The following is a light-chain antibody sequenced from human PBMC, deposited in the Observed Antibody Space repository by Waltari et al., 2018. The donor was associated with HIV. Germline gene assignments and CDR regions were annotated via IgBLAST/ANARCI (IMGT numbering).Light chain of an antibody. Sequence: SYVLTQPPSVSVAPGAAATISCGGWNVASKSAYWYKQQAGQAPVFVIRYNSDRPSGVPDRFSGSNSGHTATLTITRVEAGDEADYYCQVWDSSNDHVLFGGGTELTVL. CDR1: NVASKS. J-gene: IGLJ3*02. CDR2: YNS. CDR3: QVWDSSNDHVL. V-gene: IGLV3-21*04.